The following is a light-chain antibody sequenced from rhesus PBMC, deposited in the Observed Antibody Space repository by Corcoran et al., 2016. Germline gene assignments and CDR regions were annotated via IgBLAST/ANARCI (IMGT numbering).Light chain of an antibody. V-gene: IGLV3-25*02. J-gene: IGLJ1*01. Sequence: SFDLTQPPSVSAASGQTARITCGGDNIRSYNLQWYQQKPAQAPLLVLFAETERPSGHPARFSGPNSGNTAHLTICGVEAGDAAVYSCHLWDSATSYTFGPGTRLTV. CDR1: NIRSYN. CDR2: AET. CDR3: HLWDSATSYT.